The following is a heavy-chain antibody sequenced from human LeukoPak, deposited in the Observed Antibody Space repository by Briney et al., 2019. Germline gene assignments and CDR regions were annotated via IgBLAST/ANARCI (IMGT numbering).Heavy chain of an antibody. CDR3: ARAVGQLVGAFDI. CDR2: IYHSGST. CDR1: GGSISSYY. J-gene: IGHJ3*02. Sequence: SETLSLTRTVSGGSISSYYWSWIRQPPGKGLEWIGYIYHSGSTYYNPSLKSRVTISVDRSKNQFSLKLSSVTAADTAVYYCARAVGQLVGAFDIWGQGTMVTVSS. D-gene: IGHD6-6*01. V-gene: IGHV4-59*12.